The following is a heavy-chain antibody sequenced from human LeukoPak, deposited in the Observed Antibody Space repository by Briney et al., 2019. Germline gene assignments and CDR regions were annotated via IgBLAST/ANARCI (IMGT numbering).Heavy chain of an antibody. D-gene: IGHD6-13*01. CDR1: GFTFSSYW. Sequence: GGSLRLSCVASGFTFSSYWMSWVRQAPGKGLEWVANIKQDGSEKYYVDSVKGRFTISRDNAKNSLYLQMNSLRAEDTAVYYCARDSLHYSSKDYWGQGTLVTVSS. V-gene: IGHV3-7*01. J-gene: IGHJ4*02. CDR2: IKQDGSEK. CDR3: ARDSLHYSSKDY.